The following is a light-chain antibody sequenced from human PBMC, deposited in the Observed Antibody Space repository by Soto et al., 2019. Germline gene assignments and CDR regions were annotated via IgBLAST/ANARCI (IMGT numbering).Light chain of an antibody. V-gene: IGKV1-9*01. Sequence: DIQLTQSPSFLSASVGDRVTITCRASQVISNYLAWYQQKPGKAPKLLIYVASTLETGVPSRFSGSGSGTEFTLTISSLQPEDLAVYYCQQFYSFPPTFGQGTQLEIK. CDR1: QVISNY. J-gene: IGKJ5*01. CDR2: VAS. CDR3: QQFYSFPPT.